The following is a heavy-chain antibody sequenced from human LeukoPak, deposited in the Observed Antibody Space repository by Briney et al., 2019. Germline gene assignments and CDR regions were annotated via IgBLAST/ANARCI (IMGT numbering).Heavy chain of an antibody. V-gene: IGHV3-74*01. CDR3: ARGETGSYGGSYQTVGY. D-gene: IGHD1-26*01. CDR2: IDRDGSST. Sequence: PGSSLRLSCAASGFTFSSHWMHWVRQAPGKGLVWVSRIDRDGSSTTYADSVKGRFTIFRDNAKNTLYLQMNSLRAEDTAVYYCARGETGSYGGSYQTVGYWGQGTLVTVSS. J-gene: IGHJ4*02. CDR1: GFTFSSHW.